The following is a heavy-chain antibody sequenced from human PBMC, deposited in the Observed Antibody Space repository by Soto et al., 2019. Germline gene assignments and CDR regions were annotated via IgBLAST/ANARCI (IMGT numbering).Heavy chain of an antibody. CDR3: ASMYDFGSGYKEPPALGNYYYGMDV. J-gene: IGHJ6*02. D-gene: IGHD3-3*01. V-gene: IGHV1-69*13. CDR1: GGTFSSYA. Sequence: GASVKVSCKASGGTFSSYAISWVRQAPGQGLEWMGGIIPIFGTANYAQKFQGRVTITADEDTSTAYMELSSLRSEDTAVYYCASMYDFGSGYKEPPALGNYYYGMDVWGQGTKVTVCS. CDR2: IIPIFGTA.